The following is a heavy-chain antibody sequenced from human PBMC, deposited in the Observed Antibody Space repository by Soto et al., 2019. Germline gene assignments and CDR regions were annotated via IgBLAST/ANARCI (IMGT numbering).Heavy chain of an antibody. D-gene: IGHD3-3*01. CDR3: ARGGGVGVAGSAAFDM. Sequence: QLHLVQSGAVVKKPGASVTVSCSASGYPVTAYYMHWVRQAPGRGLEWMGGINPATGAAKYTQTFQGRVTMARDTSTSTGFMELSRLTSEDTAFFCCARGGGVGVAGSAAFDMWGQGTLVTVSS. CDR1: GYPVTAYY. J-gene: IGHJ3*02. V-gene: IGHV1-2*02. CDR2: INPATGAA.